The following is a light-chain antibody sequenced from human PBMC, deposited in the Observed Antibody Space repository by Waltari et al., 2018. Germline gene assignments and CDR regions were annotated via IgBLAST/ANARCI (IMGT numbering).Light chain of an antibody. CDR3: QQYYTTPLT. CDR1: QSILYTTTNNNY. V-gene: IGKV4-1*01. Sequence: DIVMIQSPDSLAVSLGERATINCKSSQSILYTTTNNNYLAWYQQKAGQPPKLLIYWASNRQSGVPDRFSGSGSGTDFTLTISSLQAEDVAVYYCQQYYTTPLTFGGGTRVEI. CDR2: WAS. J-gene: IGKJ4*01.